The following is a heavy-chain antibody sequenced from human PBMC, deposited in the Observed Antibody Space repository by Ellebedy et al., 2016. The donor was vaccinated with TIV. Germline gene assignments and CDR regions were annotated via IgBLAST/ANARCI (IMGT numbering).Heavy chain of an antibody. D-gene: IGHD6-13*01. CDR2: INHSGST. CDR3: ARVQRNSRNWYNRWFDP. CDR1: GGSFSGYY. V-gene: IGHV4-34*01. Sequence: MPSETLSLTCAVYGGSFSGYYWSWIRQPPGKGLEWIGEINHSGSTNYNPSLKSRVTMSVDTSKNQFSLKLISVTPADKSVYYCARVQRNSRNWYNRWFDPWGQGTLVTVSS. J-gene: IGHJ5*02.